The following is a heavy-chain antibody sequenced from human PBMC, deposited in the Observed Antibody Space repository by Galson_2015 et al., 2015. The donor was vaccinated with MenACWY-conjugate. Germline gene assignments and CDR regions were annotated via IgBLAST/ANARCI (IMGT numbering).Heavy chain of an antibody. CDR3: AKDLVKNYEMLTGYFSD. Sequence: LRLSCAVSGFPFSSYAMTWVRQAPGKGLEWVSTISDSGRTTYYADSVQGRFLISRDNSKNEVFLQMNSLRAEDAAACYCAKDLVKNYEMLTGYFSDWGQGALVSVSS. CDR2: ISDSGRTT. J-gene: IGHJ4*02. CDR1: GFPFSSYA. D-gene: IGHD3-9*01. V-gene: IGHV3-23*01.